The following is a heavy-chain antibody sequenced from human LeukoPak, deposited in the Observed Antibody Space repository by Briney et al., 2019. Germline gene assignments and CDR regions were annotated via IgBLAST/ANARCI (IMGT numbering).Heavy chain of an antibody. J-gene: IGHJ4*02. V-gene: IGHV3-21*01. Sequence: GWALRLSCAASGFTFSSYSMNGVRQAPGKGLEWVSSSSSSSSSYIYYADSVKGRFTISRDNAKNSLYLQMNSLRAEDTAVYYCAGGSSWYLDYWGQGTLVTVSS. D-gene: IGHD6-13*01. CDR1: GFTFSSYS. CDR3: AGGSSWYLDY. CDR2: SSSSSSSYI.